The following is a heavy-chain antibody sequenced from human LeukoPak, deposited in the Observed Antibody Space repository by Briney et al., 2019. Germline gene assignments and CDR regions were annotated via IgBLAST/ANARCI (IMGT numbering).Heavy chain of an antibody. V-gene: IGHV1-24*01. J-gene: IGHJ3*02. D-gene: IGHD3-22*01. CDR1: GESITELG. CDR2: LVPENYQT. Sequence: ASMKVSCKVSGESITELGMHWVRQSPGKGLEWMGGLVPENYQTIYAQDFQGRVTMTEDTSTDTAYMELSSLRSEDTAIYYCALASDYYDSSGYYLEIWGQGTLVTVSA. CDR3: ALASDYYDSSGYYLEI.